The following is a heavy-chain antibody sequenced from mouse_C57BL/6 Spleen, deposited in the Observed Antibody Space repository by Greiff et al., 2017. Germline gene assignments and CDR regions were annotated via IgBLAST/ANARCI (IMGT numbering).Heavy chain of an antibody. J-gene: IGHJ3*01. V-gene: IGHV1-55*01. CDR3: ARKDDYDWGAWFAY. CDR1: GYTFTSYW. D-gene: IGHD2-4*01. Sequence: QVQLQQPGAELVKPGASVKMSCKASGYTFTSYWITWVKQRPGQGLEWIGHIYPGSGSTNYNEKFKSKATLTVDTSSSTAYMRLSSLTSEDYAVSCCARKDDYDWGAWFAYWGQGTLVTVSA. CDR2: IYPGSGST.